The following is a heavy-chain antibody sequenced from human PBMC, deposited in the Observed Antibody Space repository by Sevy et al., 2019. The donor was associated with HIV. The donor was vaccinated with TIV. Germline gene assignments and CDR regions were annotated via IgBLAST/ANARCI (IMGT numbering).Heavy chain of an antibody. CDR2: IRYDGSNK. D-gene: IGHD6-6*01. J-gene: IGHJ5*02. CDR1: GFTFSSYG. Sequence: GGSLRLSCAASGFTFSSYGMHWVRQAPGKGLEWVAFIRYDGSNKYYADSVKGRFTISRDNSKNTLYLQMNSLRAEDTAVYYCAKGPYSSSSLQFDPWGQGTLVTVSS. CDR3: AKGPYSSSSLQFDP. V-gene: IGHV3-30*02.